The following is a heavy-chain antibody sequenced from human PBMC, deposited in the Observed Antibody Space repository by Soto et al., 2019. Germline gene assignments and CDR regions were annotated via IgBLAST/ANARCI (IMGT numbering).Heavy chain of an antibody. V-gene: IGHV3-30-3*01. D-gene: IGHD6-13*01. CDR3: VPIAAARLGWFDP. J-gene: IGHJ5*02. CDR2: ISYDGSNK. CDR1: GFTFSSYA. Sequence: QVQLVESGGGVVQPGRSLRLSCAASGFTFSSYAMHWVRQAPGKGLEWVAVISYDGSNKYYADSVKGRFTISRDNSKNTLYLQMNSLRAEDTAVYYCVPIAAARLGWFDPWGQGTLVTVSS.